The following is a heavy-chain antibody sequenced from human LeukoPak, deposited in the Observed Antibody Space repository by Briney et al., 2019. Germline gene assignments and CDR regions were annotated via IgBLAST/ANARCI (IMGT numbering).Heavy chain of an antibody. J-gene: IGHJ4*02. CDR3: ATTPPRYCSSTSCSGSDY. CDR1: GFTFSDYY. CDR2: ISSSGSTM. V-gene: IGHV3-11*01. D-gene: IGHD2-2*01. Sequence: PGGSLRLSCAASGFTFSDYYMSWIRQAPGKGPEWVSYISSSGSTMYYADSVKGRFTISRDNAKNSLYLQMNSLRAEDTAVYYCATTPPRYCSSTSCSGSDYWGQGTLVTVSS.